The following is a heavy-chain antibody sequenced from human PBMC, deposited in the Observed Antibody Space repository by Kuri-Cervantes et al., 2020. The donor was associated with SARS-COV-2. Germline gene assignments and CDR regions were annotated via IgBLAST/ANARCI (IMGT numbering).Heavy chain of an antibody. D-gene: IGHD2-2*01. CDR3: ARHVGPGGEYGSSTFDI. CDR1: GGSISSSSYY. CDR2: IYYSGST. J-gene: IGHJ3*02. Sequence: SETLSLTCTVSGGSISSSSYYWGWIRQPPGKGLEWIGSIYYSGSTYYNPSLKSRVTISVDTSKNQFSMKLSSVTAADTAVYYCARHVGPGGEYGSSTFDIWGQGTMVTVSS. V-gene: IGHV4-39*01.